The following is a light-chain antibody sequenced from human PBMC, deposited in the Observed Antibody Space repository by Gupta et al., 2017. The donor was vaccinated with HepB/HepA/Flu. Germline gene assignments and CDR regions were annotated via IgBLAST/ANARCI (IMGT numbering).Light chain of an antibody. J-gene: IGKJ4*01. CDR2: DVS. Sequence: EIVLTQSPGTLSLSPGERATLSCRASQSVSSSYLAWYQQKLGQAPRLLIYDVSSRATGIPDRFSGSGSGTDFTLTISRLEPEDFAVYYCQQYGNSRSTFGGGTKVEIK. V-gene: IGKV3-20*01. CDR1: QSVSSSY. CDR3: QQYGNSRST.